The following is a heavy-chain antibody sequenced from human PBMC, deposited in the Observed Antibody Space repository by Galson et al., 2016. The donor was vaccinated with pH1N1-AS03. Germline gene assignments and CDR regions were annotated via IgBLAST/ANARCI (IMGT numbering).Heavy chain of an antibody. CDR1: GYTFPNFG. J-gene: IGHJ5*02. CDR3: ARAAPFDP. V-gene: IGHV1-18*04. CDR2: ISPYNGNT. Sequence: SVKVSCKASGYTFPNFGMSWVRQAPGQGLEWMGWISPYNGNTQYAQRLEGRATMTTDTSTNTAYLALRSLTYDDTAVYYCARAAPFDPWGHGTLVIVSS. D-gene: IGHD2-15*01.